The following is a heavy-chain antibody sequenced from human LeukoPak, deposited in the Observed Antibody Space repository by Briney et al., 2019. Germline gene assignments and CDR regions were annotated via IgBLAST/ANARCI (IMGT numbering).Heavy chain of an antibody. J-gene: IGHJ4*02. CDR2: INPNSGGT. CDR3: ARDRWGLRSYYGSGSYSLLDY. CDR1: GYTFTGYY. V-gene: IGHV1-2*02. Sequence: GASVKVSCKASGYTFTGYYMHWVRQAPGQGLEWMGWINPNSGGTNYAQKFQGRVTMTRDTSISTAYMELSRLRSDDTAVYYCARDRWGLRSYYGSGSYSLLDYWGQGTLVTVSS. D-gene: IGHD3-10*01.